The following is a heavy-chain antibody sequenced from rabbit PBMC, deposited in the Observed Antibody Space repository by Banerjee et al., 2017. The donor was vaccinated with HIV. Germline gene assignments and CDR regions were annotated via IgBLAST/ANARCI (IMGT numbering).Heavy chain of an antibody. J-gene: IGHJ4*01. V-gene: IGHV1S43*01. CDR1: GFTISSSYY. Sequence: QEQLEEPGGGLVQPEGSLALTCKASGFTISSSYYMCWVRQAPGKGLEWIGCINTGSGSAYYANWVISRFTISRSTSLNTVDLQMTSLTAADTATYFCARGYAGSSYWGLWGPGTLVTVS. CDR2: INTGSGSA. D-gene: IGHD8-1*01. CDR3: ARGYAGSSYWGL.